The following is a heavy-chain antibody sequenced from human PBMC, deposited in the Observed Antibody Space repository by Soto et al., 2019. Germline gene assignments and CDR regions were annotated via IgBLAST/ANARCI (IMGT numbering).Heavy chain of an antibody. Sequence: ASVKVSCKASGYTFTSYGISWVRQAPGQGLEWMGWISAYNGNTNYAQKLQGRVTMTTDTSTSTAYMELRSLRSDDTAVYYCAREEDYLYFNYSGFDAFDIWGQGTMVTVSS. D-gene: IGHD4-4*01. CDR2: ISAYNGNT. CDR3: AREEDYLYFNYSGFDAFDI. V-gene: IGHV1-18*04. J-gene: IGHJ3*02. CDR1: GYTFTSYG.